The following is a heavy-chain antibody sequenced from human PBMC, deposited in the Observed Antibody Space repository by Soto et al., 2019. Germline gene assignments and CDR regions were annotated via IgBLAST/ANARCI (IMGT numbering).Heavy chain of an antibody. Sequence: QVQLQESGPGLVKPSQTLSLTCTVSGGSISSGDYYWSWIRQPPGKGLEWIGYIYYSGSTYYNPSIKSRVTISVNTSKNQFCLKLSSVTAADTAVYYCARAGYCSRTSCYALHYYYYGMDVWGQGTTVTVSS. CDR3: ARAGYCSRTSCYALHYYYYGMDV. J-gene: IGHJ6*02. V-gene: IGHV4-30-4*01. D-gene: IGHD2-2*01. CDR1: GGSISSGDYY. CDR2: IYYSGST.